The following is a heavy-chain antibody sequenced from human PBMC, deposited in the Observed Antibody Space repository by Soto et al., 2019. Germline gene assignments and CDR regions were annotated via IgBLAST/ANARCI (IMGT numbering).Heavy chain of an antibody. CDR1: GGTFSSYT. CDR3: ARETGTMIVGH. J-gene: IGHJ4*02. CDR2: IIPILGIA. Sequence: QVQLVQSGAEVKKPGSSVKVSCKASGGTFSSYTISWVRQAPGQGLEWMGRIIPILGIANYAQKFQGRVTITADKSTSRGYSELGSRRPQDTAVYYCARETGTMIVGHWGQRTLVTVSS. V-gene: IGHV1-69*02. D-gene: IGHD3-22*01.